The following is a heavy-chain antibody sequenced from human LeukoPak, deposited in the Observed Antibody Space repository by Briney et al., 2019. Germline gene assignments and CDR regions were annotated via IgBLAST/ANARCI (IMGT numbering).Heavy chain of an antibody. CDR1: GFTFSDYA. V-gene: IGHV3-23*01. CDR3: AKAGIRADGAGFLCEY. Sequence: HPGGSLRLSCAASGFTFSDYAMSWVRQAPGKGLEWVSTASYYVGKQYHADSVRGRFTVSRDNSRNTVSLQMSSLRVEDTGIYYCAKAGIRADGAGFLCEYWGQGTLVTVSS. J-gene: IGHJ4*02. D-gene: IGHD1-1*01. CDR2: ASYYVGKQ.